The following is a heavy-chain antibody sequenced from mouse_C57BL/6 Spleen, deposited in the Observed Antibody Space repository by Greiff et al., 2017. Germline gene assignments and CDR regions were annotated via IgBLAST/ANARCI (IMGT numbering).Heavy chain of an antibody. J-gene: IGHJ3*01. CDR1: GFSFNTYA. CDR3: VAGYYGSSLAY. CDR2: IRSKSNNYAT. D-gene: IGHD1-1*01. Sequence: EVHLVESGGGLVQPKGSLKLSCAASGFSFNTYAMNWVRQAPGKGLEWVARIRSKSNNYATYYADSVKDRFTISRDDSESMLYLQMNNLKTEDTAMYYCVAGYYGSSLAYWGQGTLVTVSA. V-gene: IGHV10-1*01.